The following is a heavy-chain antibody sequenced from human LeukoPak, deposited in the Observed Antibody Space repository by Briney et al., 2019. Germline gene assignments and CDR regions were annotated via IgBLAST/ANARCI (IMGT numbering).Heavy chain of an antibody. Sequence: ASVKVSCKASGYTFTSYGISWVRQAPGQGLEWMGWISAYNGNTNYAQKLQGRVTMTRDMSTSTVYMELSSLRSEDTAVYYCARDADPYSSSWYWFDPWGQGTLVTVSS. CDR3: ARDADPYSSSWYWFDP. CDR2: ISAYNGNT. V-gene: IGHV1-18*01. J-gene: IGHJ5*02. D-gene: IGHD6-13*01. CDR1: GYTFTSYG.